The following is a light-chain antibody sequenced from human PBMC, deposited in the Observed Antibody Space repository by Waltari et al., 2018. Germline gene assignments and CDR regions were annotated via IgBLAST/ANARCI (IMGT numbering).Light chain of an antibody. CDR1: QSVRNN. V-gene: IGKV3-15*01. CDR2: DAS. CDR3: QQYDSWPGT. J-gene: IGKJ1*01. Sequence: EIVMTQSPATQSVSPGERATLSCWASQSVRNNLAWYQQKNGQAPRLLIYDASTRATGIPTRFSGSGSGTEFTLTISGLQSEDFAVYYCQQYDSWPGTFGQGTKVESK.